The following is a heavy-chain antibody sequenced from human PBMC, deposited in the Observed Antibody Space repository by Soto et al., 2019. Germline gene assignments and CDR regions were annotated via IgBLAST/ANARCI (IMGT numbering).Heavy chain of an antibody. Sequence: PSETLSLTCSVSDDSINSDKYYWGWIRQPPGKGLEWIGSIYYRGNAYYNPSLKTRVTISLDTSKNQFSLKLSSVTAADTAVYYCARSPGYSSGGYYYYMDVWGKGTTVTAP. D-gene: IGHD6-25*01. CDR1: DDSINSDKYY. CDR3: ARSPGYSSGGYYYYMDV. V-gene: IGHV4-39*07. J-gene: IGHJ6*03. CDR2: IYYRGNA.